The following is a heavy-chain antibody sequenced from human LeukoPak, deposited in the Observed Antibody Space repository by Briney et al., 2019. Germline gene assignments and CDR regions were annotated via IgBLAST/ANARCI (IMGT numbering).Heavy chain of an antibody. Sequence: GGSLRLSCAASGFTFDDYTMHWVRQAPGKGLEWVSLISWDGGSTYYADSVKGRFTISRDNSKNSLYLQMNSLRTEDTALYYCAKDSGRGVYYYGMDVWGQGTTVTVSS. CDR3: AKDSGRGVYYYGMDV. J-gene: IGHJ6*02. CDR2: ISWDGGST. V-gene: IGHV3-43*01. D-gene: IGHD6-19*01. CDR1: GFTFDDYT.